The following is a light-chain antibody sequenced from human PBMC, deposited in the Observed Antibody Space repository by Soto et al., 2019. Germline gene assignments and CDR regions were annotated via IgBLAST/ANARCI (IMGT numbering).Light chain of an antibody. Sequence: QSVLTQPAKVSRSPGPSNTIIYTGTSSDFCGYNYVSWYQQLPGKAPKLMIYDVSNRPSGVSDRFSGSKSGNTASLTISGLQAEDEADYYCSSYTSSSTLGVFGTGTKVTVL. CDR1: SSDFCGYNY. CDR3: SSYTSSSTLGV. J-gene: IGLJ1*01. V-gene: IGLV2-14*03. CDR2: DVS.